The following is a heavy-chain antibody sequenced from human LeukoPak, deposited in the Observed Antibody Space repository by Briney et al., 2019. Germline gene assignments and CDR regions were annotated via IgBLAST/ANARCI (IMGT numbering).Heavy chain of an antibody. V-gene: IGHV3-43D*03. D-gene: IGHD6-6*01. CDR2: ISWDGGTT. CDR1: GFTFDDYA. Sequence: PGGSLRLSCAASGFTFDDYAMHRVRQAPGKGLEWVSLISWDGGTTYYADSVKGRFTISRDNSRNSLYLQMNSLRVEDTALYYCAKDTEYSDSSGLIDYWGQGTLVTVSS. CDR3: AKDTEYSDSSGLIDY. J-gene: IGHJ4*02.